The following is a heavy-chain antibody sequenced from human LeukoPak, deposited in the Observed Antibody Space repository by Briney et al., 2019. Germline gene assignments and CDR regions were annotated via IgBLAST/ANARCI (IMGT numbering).Heavy chain of an antibody. V-gene: IGHV3-30*18. CDR1: GLTFGDSA. CDR2: ISYDGSNK. J-gene: IGHJ3*02. D-gene: IGHD6-13*01. CDR3: AKDLGRSSWYGFDI. Sequence: GGSLRLSCAASGLTFGDSAIHWVRQAPGKGLEWVAVISYDGSNKYYADSVKGRFTISRDNSKNTLYLQMNSLRAEDTAVYYCAKDLGRSSWYGFDIWGQGTMVTVSS.